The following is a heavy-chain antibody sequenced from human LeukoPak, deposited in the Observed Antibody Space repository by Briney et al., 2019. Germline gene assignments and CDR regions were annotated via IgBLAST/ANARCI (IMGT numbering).Heavy chain of an antibody. CDR1: GYTFNNHD. CDR2: INTYSANT. D-gene: IGHD6-6*01. V-gene: IGHV1-18*01. Sequence: ASVKVSCKASGYTFNNHDINWVRQAPGRDLEWMGWINTYSANTNYAQEFQDRVIMTTDTSTSTAYMELRSLRSDDTAVYYCAREGGIARPPYLYYYIDVWGKGTTVTVSS. J-gene: IGHJ6*03. CDR3: AREGGIARPPYLYYYIDV.